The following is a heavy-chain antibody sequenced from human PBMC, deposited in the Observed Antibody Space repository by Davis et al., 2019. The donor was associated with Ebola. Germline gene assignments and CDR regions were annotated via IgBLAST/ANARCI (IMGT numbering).Heavy chain of an antibody. CDR2: IIPIFGTA. D-gene: IGHD1-26*01. Sequence: ASVKVSCKASGYTFTSYAMHWVRQAPGQRLEWMGGIIPIFGTANYAQKLQGRVTMTTDTSTSTAYMELRSLRSDDTAVYYCALSGSHPGDYYYYGMDVWGQGTTVTVSS. J-gene: IGHJ6*02. CDR3: ALSGSHPGDYYYYGMDV. V-gene: IGHV1-18*01. CDR1: GYTFTSYA.